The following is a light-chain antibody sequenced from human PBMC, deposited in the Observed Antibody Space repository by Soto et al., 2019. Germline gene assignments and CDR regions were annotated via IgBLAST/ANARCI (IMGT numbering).Light chain of an antibody. CDR1: HDIHTY. V-gene: IGKV1-27*01. CDR3: QRYYSPPST. CDR2: SAS. Sequence: DIQMTQSPSSLSASVGDRLTITCRASHDIHTYLAWFQQKPGEVPKVLLYSASTLQSGVPSRFSGSGSGTDFTLTIICLQPEDVATYYCQRYYSPPSTFGQGTKVEIK. J-gene: IGKJ1*01.